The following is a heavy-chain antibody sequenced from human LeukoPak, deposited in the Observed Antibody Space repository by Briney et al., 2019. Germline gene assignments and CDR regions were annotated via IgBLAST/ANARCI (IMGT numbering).Heavy chain of an antibody. D-gene: IGHD5-18*01. V-gene: IGHV4-34*01. CDR3: ARRVRSYSYGYDYYYYMDV. CDR2: INHSGST. J-gene: IGHJ6*03. Sequence: PSETLSLTCAVYGGSFSGYYWSWIRQPPGKGLEWIGEINHSGSTNYNPSLKSRVTISVDTSKNQFSLKLSFVTAADTAVYYCARRVRSYSYGYDYYYYMDVWGKGTTVTVPS. CDR1: GGSFSGYY.